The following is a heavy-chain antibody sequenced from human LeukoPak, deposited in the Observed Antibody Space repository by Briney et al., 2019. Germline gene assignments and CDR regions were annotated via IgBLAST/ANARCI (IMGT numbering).Heavy chain of an antibody. CDR2: INPSGGST. V-gene: IGHV1-46*01. CDR1: GYTFTSYY. Sequence: ASVKVSCKASGYTFTSYYMHWVRQAPGQGLEWMGIINPSGGSTSYAQKFQGRVTMTRDTSTSTVYMELSSLRSEDTAVYYCARDEHRLGLIFGVSFDYWGQGTLVTVSS. CDR3: ARDEHRLGLIFGVSFDY. D-gene: IGHD3-3*01. J-gene: IGHJ4*02.